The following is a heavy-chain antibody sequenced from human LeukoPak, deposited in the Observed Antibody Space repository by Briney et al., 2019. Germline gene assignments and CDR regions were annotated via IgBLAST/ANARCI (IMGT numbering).Heavy chain of an antibody. D-gene: IGHD2-2*01. Sequence: GASVKVSCKASGYTFTDYYMHWVRQAPGQGLEWMGIINTRGGRTSYAQKFQDRVTMTRDTSTSTVYMELSSLRSEDTAIYYCARDHDTVVGPTVDDYFYYYMDVWGKGTTVTVSS. CDR1: GYTFTDYY. CDR2: INTRGGRT. J-gene: IGHJ6*03. CDR3: ARDHDTVVGPTVDDYFYYYMDV. V-gene: IGHV1-46*01.